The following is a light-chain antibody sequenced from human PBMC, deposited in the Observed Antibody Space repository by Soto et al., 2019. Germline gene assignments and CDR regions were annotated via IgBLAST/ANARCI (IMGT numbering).Light chain of an antibody. J-gene: IGKJ2*01. CDR3: VKTLQTPHT. CDR1: QSLLHSNGYNY. V-gene: IGKV2-28*01. Sequence: DIVMTQSPLSLPVTPGEPASISCRSSQSLLHSNGYNYLDWYLQKPGQSPQLLIYLGSNRASGVPNRFGGSGSGTDFTLKISRVEAEEVVVYYCVKTLQTPHTFGRGTKLEIK. CDR2: LGS.